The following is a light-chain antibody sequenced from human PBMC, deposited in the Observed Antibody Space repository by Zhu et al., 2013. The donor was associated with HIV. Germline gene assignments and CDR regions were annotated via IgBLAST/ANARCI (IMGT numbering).Light chain of an antibody. V-gene: IGKV2-24*01. Sequence: DIVLTQTPISSLVALGQSASISCRSSQSLVDTDGNTYLSWLQERPGQPPRLLIYKISNRFPGVPDRFSGSGTGTYFTLKISAVEAEDVGIYYCMQHIQFPRTFGQGTKLEIK. CDR1: QSLVDTDGNTY. CDR3: MQHIQFPRT. J-gene: IGKJ1*01. CDR2: KIS.